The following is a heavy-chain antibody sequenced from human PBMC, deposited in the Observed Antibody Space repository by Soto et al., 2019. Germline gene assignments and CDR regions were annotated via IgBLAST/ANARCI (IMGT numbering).Heavy chain of an antibody. J-gene: IGHJ6*03. D-gene: IGHD3-9*01. V-gene: IGHV4-34*01. CDR3: ARLTFDILTGYYYYYYYMDV. Sequence: SQTLSLTCAVYGGSFSGYYWSWILQPPGKGLEWIGEINHSGSTNYNPSLKSRVTISVDTSKNQFSLKLSSVTAADTAVYYCARLTFDILTGYYYYYYYMDVWGKGTTVTVSS. CDR2: INHSGST. CDR1: GGSFSGYY.